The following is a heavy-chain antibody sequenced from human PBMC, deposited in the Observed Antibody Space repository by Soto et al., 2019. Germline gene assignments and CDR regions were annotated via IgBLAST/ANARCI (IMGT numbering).Heavy chain of an antibody. CDR1: GFTFSSYA. CDR2: ISYDGSNK. CDR3: ARDGTGYSSGWYYFDY. J-gene: IGHJ4*02. D-gene: IGHD6-19*01. V-gene: IGHV3-30-3*01. Sequence: GGSLRLSCAASGFTFSSYAMHWVRQAPGKGLEWVAVISYDGSNKYYADSVKGRFTISRDNSKNTLYRQMNSLRAEDTAVYYCARDGTGYSSGWYYFDYWGQGTLVTVSS.